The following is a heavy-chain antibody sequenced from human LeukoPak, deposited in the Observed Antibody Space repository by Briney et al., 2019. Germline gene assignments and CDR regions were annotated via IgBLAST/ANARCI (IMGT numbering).Heavy chain of an antibody. Sequence: SQTLSLTCTVSGGSISSGDSYWSCIRQPPGKGLEWIGYIYYSGSTYYNPSLKSRVTISVDTSKNQFSLKLSSVAAADTAVYFCARLDRGVIGTVAWCHPWGQGTLVTVSS. D-gene: IGHD3-10*01. CDR2: IYYSGST. V-gene: IGHV4-30-4*01. J-gene: IGHJ5*02. CDR1: GGSISSGDSY. CDR3: ARLDRGVIGTVAWCHP.